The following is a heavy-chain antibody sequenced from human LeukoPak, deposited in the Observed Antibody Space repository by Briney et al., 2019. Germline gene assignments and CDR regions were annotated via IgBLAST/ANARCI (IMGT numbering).Heavy chain of an antibody. J-gene: IGHJ3*02. D-gene: IGHD3-22*01. Sequence: ASVKVSCKASGGTFSSYAISWVRQAPGQGLEWMGGIIPIFGTANYAQKFQGRVTITADESTSTAYMELSSLRSGDTAVYYCARRYYDSSGYYSGSCFDIWGQGTMVTVSS. V-gene: IGHV1-69*13. CDR2: IIPIFGTA. CDR1: GGTFSSYA. CDR3: ARRYYDSSGYYSGSCFDI.